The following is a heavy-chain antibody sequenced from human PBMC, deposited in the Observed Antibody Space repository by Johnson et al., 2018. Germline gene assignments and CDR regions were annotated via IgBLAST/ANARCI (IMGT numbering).Heavy chain of an antibody. Sequence: VQLVESGAEVKKPGSSVKVSCKASGGTFSNFAISWVRQAPGHGLEWMGGIIPIFGTAKYAQKCQGRGPITADESTSTAYMALSTLRSEDTALYYCAKVGYGDYVGYYYGMDVWGQGITVTVSS. J-gene: IGHJ6*02. V-gene: IGHV1-69*01. D-gene: IGHD4-17*01. CDR2: IIPIFGTA. CDR3: AKVGYGDYVGYYYGMDV. CDR1: GGTFSNFA.